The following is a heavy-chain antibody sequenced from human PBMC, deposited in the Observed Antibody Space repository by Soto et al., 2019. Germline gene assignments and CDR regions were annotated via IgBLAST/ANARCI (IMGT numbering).Heavy chain of an antibody. V-gene: IGHV3-23*01. CDR3: AKGLGSGWAWYFDN. Sequence: QPGGSLRLSCEASGFTFKESAMNWVRQAPGKGLEWVASISDTGASTWYAESVRGRLSISRDNSKNTLYLQMNSLRGEDTAVCYCAKGLGSGWAWYFDNWGQGTLVTVSS. CDR1: GFTFKESA. J-gene: IGHJ4*02. D-gene: IGHD6-19*01. CDR2: ISDTGAST.